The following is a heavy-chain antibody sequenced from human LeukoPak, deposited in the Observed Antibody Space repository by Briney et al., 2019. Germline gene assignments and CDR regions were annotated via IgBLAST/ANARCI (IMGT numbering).Heavy chain of an antibody. CDR2: INPNGGDT. V-gene: IGHV1-2*06. D-gene: IGHD1-1*01. CDR3: ARGSNWKENWFDP. CDR1: GYTFTDYH. Sequence: ASVKVSCKASGYTFTDYHMRWVRQAPGQGLEWMGRINPNGGDTNYAQKFQGRVTMTRDTSITTAYMELSSLRSDDTAVYYCARGSNWKENWFDPWGQGTLVIVSS. J-gene: IGHJ5*02.